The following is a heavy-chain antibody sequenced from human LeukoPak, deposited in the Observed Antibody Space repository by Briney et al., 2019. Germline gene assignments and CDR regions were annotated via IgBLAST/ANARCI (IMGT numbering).Heavy chain of an antibody. CDR2: ISAYNGNT. CDR1: GYTFTSYG. V-gene: IGHV1-18*01. D-gene: IGHD2-15*01. J-gene: IGHJ6*02. Sequence: ASVNASCKASGYTFTSYGISWVRQAPGQGLEWMGWISAYNGNTNYAQKLQGRVTMTTDTSTSTAYMELRSLRSDDTAVYYCARDRSDIVVVVAATDGMDVWGQGTTVTVSS. CDR3: ARDRSDIVVVVAATDGMDV.